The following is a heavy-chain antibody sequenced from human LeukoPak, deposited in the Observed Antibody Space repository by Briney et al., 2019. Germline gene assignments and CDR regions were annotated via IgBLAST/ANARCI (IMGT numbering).Heavy chain of an antibody. CDR3: ARLYCSSTSCYSPQHFQH. Sequence: SVRVSCKASGGTFSSYAISWVRQAPGQGLEWMGGIIPIFGTANYAQKFQGRVTITTDESTSTAYMELSSLRSEDTAVYYCARLYCSSTSCYSPQHFQHWGQGTLVTVSS. CDR2: IIPIFGTA. V-gene: IGHV1-69*05. J-gene: IGHJ1*01. D-gene: IGHD2-2*01. CDR1: GGTFSSYA.